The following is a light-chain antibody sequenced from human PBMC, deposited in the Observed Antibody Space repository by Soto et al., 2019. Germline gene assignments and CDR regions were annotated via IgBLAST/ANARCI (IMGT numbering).Light chain of an antibody. V-gene: IGLV1-51*01. Sequence: QSVLTQPPSVSAAPAQKVTISCSGSRSNIGNNYVSWYQQLPGTAPKLLIYDNNQRPSGIPDRFSGSKSGTSATLAITGLQTGDEADYYCGTWDTSLSAHFVFGTGTKVTVL. CDR3: GTWDTSLSAHFV. CDR2: DNN. CDR1: RSNIGNNY. J-gene: IGLJ1*01.